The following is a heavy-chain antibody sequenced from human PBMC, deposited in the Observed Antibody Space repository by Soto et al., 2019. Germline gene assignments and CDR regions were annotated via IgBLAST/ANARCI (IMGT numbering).Heavy chain of an antibody. V-gene: IGHV1-8*01. CDR3: VRAPLDYYSSDGVDV. J-gene: IGHJ4*02. D-gene: IGHD3-10*01. Sequence: ASVKVSCKASGYTFTENDINWVRQATGQGLEWMGWMNPNNGNTGYAQKFQGRVTMTKDNSITTAYMELSSLRSEDTAVYFCVRAPLDYYSSDGVDVWGQGTLVTVSS. CDR2: MNPNNGNT. CDR1: GYTFTEND.